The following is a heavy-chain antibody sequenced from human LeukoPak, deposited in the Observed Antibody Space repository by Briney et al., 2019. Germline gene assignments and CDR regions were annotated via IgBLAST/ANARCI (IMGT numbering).Heavy chain of an antibody. V-gene: IGHV5-51*01. CDR1: GYRFNNYW. D-gene: IGHD5-18*01. CDR2: IYPGDSDT. J-gene: IGHJ4*02. Sequence: GESLQISGKSSGYRFNNYWIGWVRQMPGKGLEWMGIIYPGDSDTRYSPSFQGQVTISADRSIRTAYLQWSSLKASDTAMYYCARQAYTYAPFDYGGQGTLVTVSS. CDR3: ARQAYTYAPFDY.